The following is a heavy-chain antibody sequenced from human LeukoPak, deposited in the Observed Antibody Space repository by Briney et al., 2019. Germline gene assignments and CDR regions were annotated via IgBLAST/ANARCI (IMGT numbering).Heavy chain of an antibody. CDR2: ISSGGGVT. V-gene: IGHV3-48*02. J-gene: IGHJ4*02. Sequence: GGSLRLSCGASDFSFRTYSMIWARQTPGTGLEWISYISSGGGVTHYAESVKGRFSISRDNAKNSLFLQMNRLKDEGTAVYYCARVGVGDWGSVWDHWGQGVRVTVSS. D-gene: IGHD3-16*01. CDR3: ARVGVGDWGSVWDH. CDR1: DFSFRTYS.